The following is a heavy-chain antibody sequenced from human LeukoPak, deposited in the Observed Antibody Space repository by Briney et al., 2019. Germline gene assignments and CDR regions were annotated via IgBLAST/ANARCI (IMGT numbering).Heavy chain of an antibody. CDR2: ISGTSTI. Sequence: SGGSLRLSCAASGFIFSSYEMNWVRRAPGKGLEWVSYISGTSTIYYADSVKGRFTISRDNAKNSLYLQMNSLRAEDTAVYYCASYSGSYYYFDYWGQGTLVTVSS. J-gene: IGHJ4*02. D-gene: IGHD1-26*01. CDR3: ASYSGSYYYFDY. V-gene: IGHV3-48*03. CDR1: GFIFSSYE.